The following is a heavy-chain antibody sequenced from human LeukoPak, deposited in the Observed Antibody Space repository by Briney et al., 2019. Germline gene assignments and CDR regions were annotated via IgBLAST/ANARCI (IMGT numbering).Heavy chain of an antibody. J-gene: IGHJ4*02. CDR1: GYTFTGYY. CDR3: ASSLPLGYCSSTSCPPAY. D-gene: IGHD2-2*01. V-gene: IGHV1-2*02. Sequence: ASVKVSCKASGYTFTGYYMHWVRQAPGQGLEWMGWINPNSGGTNYAQKFQGRVTMTRDTSISTAYMELSSLRSEDTAVYYCASSLPLGYCSSTSCPPAYWGQGTLVTVSS. CDR2: INPNSGGT.